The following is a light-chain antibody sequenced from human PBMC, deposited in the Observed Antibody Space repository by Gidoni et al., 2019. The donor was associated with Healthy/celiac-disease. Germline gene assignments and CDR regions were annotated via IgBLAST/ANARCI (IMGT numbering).Light chain of an antibody. V-gene: IGKV1-39*01. Sequence: DIKMTQSTSSLSASVGDRVTITCRASQSISSYLTWYQQKPGKAPKLLIYAASSLQRGVPSRFSGSGSGTDFTLTISSLQPEDFATYYCQQSYSTPLFTFGPGTKVDIK. CDR2: AAS. CDR3: QQSYSTPLFT. J-gene: IGKJ3*01. CDR1: QSISSY.